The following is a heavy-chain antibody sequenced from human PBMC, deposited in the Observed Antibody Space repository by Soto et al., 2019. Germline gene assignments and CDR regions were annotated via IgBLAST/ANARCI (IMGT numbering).Heavy chain of an antibody. D-gene: IGHD3-3*02. CDR3: ARDRLSMVADITYFFDY. Sequence: GGSLRLSCEGSGFTFSSYEMNWVRQAPGKGLEWISYISTSSGAIFYADSVKGRFTISRDNSKNSLYLQMNSLRAEDTAVYYCARDRLSMVADITYFFDYWGQGTLVTVSS. CDR2: ISTSSGAI. CDR1: GFTFSSYE. V-gene: IGHV3-48*03. J-gene: IGHJ4*02.